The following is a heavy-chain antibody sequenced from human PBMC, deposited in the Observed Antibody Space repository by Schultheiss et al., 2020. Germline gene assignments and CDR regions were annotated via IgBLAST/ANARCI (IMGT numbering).Heavy chain of an antibody. Sequence: SETLSLTCAVYGESFSGYYWSWIRQPPGKGLEWIGEINHRGSTNYNPSLKSRLTISVDTSKNQFSLKLSSVTAADTAVYYCARDDYGDGYFDYWGQGTLVTVSS. CDR1: GESFSGYY. J-gene: IGHJ4*02. V-gene: IGHV4-34*01. CDR2: INHRGST. D-gene: IGHD4-17*01. CDR3: ARDDYGDGYFDY.